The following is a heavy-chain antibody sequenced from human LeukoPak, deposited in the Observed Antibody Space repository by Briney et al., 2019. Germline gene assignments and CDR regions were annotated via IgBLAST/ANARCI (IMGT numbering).Heavy chain of an antibody. CDR3: ARGGWYPESFQH. CDR2: IYYSGST. CDR1: GGSISSYY. V-gene: IGHV4-59*01. D-gene: IGHD6-19*01. J-gene: IGHJ1*01. Sequence: SETLSLTCTVSGGSISSYYWNWIRQPPGKGLEWIGYIYYSGSTDYNPSLKSRVTISVDTSKNQFSLKLSSVTAADTAVYYCARGGWYPESFQHWGQGALVTVSS.